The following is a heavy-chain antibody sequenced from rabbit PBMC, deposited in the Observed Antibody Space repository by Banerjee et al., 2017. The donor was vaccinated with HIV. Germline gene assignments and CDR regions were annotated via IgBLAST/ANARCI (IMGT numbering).Heavy chain of an antibody. CDR2: IYNGGGIT. CDR1: GFSFSNKYV. V-gene: IGHV1S45*01. CDR3: ARDDYCVMWLDL. Sequence: QEQLEESGGGLVQPEGSLKLTCKASGFSFSNKYVMCWVRQAPGKGPEWVACIYNGGGITYYASWAKGRFTISKTSSTTVTLQMTSLTAADTATYFCARDDYCVMWLDLLGQGTLVTVS. J-gene: IGHJ5*01. D-gene: IGHD2-1*01.